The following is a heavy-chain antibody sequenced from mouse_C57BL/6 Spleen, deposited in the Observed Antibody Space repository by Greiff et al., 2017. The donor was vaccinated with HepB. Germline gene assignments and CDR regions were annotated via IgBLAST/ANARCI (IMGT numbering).Heavy chain of an antibody. CDR2: IYPGSGST. J-gene: IGHJ4*01. CDR1: GYTFTSYW. Sequence: VQLQQSGAELVKPGASVKMSCKASGYTFTSYWITWVKQRPGQGLEWIGDIYPGSGSTNYNEKFKSKATLTVDTSSSTAYMQLSSLTSEDSAVYYCARSLFITTVVATDYYAMDYWGQGTSVTVSS. V-gene: IGHV1-55*01. CDR3: ARSLFITTVVATDYYAMDY. D-gene: IGHD1-1*01.